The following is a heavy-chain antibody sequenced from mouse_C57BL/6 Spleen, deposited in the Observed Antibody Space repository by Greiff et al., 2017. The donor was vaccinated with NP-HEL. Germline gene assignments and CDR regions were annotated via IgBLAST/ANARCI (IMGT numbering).Heavy chain of an antibody. J-gene: IGHJ2*01. D-gene: IGHD1-1*01. CDR3: ARSRDFITTVVLDY. Sequence: VQLQQSGPELVKPGASVKISCKASGYAFSSSWMNWVKQRPGKGLEWIGRIYPGDGDTNYNGKFKGKATLTADKSSSTAYMQLSSLTSEDSAVYFCARSRDFITTVVLDYWGQGTTLTVSS. CDR1: GYAFSSSW. CDR2: IYPGDGDT. V-gene: IGHV1-82*01.